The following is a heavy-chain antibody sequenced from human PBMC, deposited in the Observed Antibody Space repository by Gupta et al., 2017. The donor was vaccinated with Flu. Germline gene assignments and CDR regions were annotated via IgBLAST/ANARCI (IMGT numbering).Heavy chain of an antibody. CDR2: IIPIIGTA. CDR3: ARGAGTYFDY. J-gene: IGHJ4*02. V-gene: IGHV1-69*06. Sequence: WVRQAPGQGLEWMGGIIPIIGTANYAQKFQGRVTITADKSTSTAYMELSSLRSEDTAVYYCARGAGTYFDYWGQGTLVTVSS. D-gene: IGHD3-10*01.